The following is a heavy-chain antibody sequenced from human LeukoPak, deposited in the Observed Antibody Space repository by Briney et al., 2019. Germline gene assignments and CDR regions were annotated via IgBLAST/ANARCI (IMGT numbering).Heavy chain of an antibody. J-gene: IGHJ4*02. V-gene: IGHV4-59*08. CDR1: SGSISGYY. CDR2: IFYSGST. CDR3: ARQSYGGAYYFFGY. Sequence: SEALSLTCTVSSGSISGYYWTWIRQPPGKGLEWIGNIFYSGSTNYNPSLKSRVTISLDTSKKQFSLKLTSVTAADTAVYYCARQSYGGAYYFFGYWGQGTLVAVSS. D-gene: IGHD1-26*01.